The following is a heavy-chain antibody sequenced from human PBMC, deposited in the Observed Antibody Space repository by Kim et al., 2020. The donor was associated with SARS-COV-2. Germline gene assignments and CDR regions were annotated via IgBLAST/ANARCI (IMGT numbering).Heavy chain of an antibody. CDR1: GGSLSSGTYY. Sequence: SETLSLTCSVSGGSLSSGTYYWSWIRQSPGKALEWIGYLYYSGTTNYNPSLKSRVTISVDTSKNQFSLNLFSVTAAATAVYSCARYGGYYGSGSDHWFDP. D-gene: IGHD3-10*01. CDR3: ARYGGYYGSGSDHWFDP. V-gene: IGHV4-61*01. J-gene: IGHJ5*02. CDR2: LYYSGTT.